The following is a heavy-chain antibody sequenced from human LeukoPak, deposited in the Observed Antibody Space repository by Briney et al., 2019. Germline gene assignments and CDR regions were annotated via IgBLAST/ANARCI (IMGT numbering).Heavy chain of an antibody. J-gene: IGHJ5*02. CDR2: ISWDGGST. V-gene: IGHV3-43*01. D-gene: IGHD3-10*01. CDR1: GFTFDDYT. CDR3: AKGNYGSGSWGNWFDP. Sequence: PGGSLRLSCAASGFTFDDYTMHWVRHAPGKGLEWVSLISWDGGSTYYADSVKGRFTISRDNSKNSLYLQMNSLRTEDTALYYCAKGNYGSGSWGNWFDPWGQGTLVTVSS.